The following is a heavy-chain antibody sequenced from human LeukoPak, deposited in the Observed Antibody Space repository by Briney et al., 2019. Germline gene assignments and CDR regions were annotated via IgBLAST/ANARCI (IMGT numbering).Heavy chain of an antibody. D-gene: IGHD3-22*01. CDR1: GFTFASFG. J-gene: IGHJ4*02. Sequence: GRSLRLSCAASGFTFASFGMHWVRQAPGKGLEWVAVIWYDGSDKYYADSVKGRFTISRDNSKNTLYLQMNSLRAEDTAVYYCARELPPVVRYYFDYWGQGTLVTVFS. CDR3: ARELPPVVRYYFDY. V-gene: IGHV3-33*01. CDR2: IWYDGSDK.